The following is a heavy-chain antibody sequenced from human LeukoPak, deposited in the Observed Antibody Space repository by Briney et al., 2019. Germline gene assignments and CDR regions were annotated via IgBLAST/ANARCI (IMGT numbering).Heavy chain of an antibody. CDR2: IEEDGGES. Sequence: GGSLRLSCATSGFNFSSYWMSWVRQAPGKGLEWVANIEEDGGESYYVDSVKGRFTISRDNAKNSLYLQTNSLRAEDTAVYYCAREGGDIADTGFDYWGQGTLVAVSS. CDR1: GFNFSSYW. J-gene: IGHJ4*02. V-gene: IGHV3-7*01. D-gene: IGHD2-15*01. CDR3: AREGGDIADTGFDY.